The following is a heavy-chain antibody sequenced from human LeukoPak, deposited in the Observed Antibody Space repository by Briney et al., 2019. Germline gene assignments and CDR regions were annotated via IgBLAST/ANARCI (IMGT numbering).Heavy chain of an antibody. D-gene: IGHD5-18*01. V-gene: IGHV3-23*01. CDR1: GFTFSSYA. J-gene: IGHJ4*02. CDR3: AKDLGSYGFI. CDR2: ISGSSDSI. Sequence: QPGGSLRLSCAASGFTFSSYAMTWVRQAPGKGLEWVSVISGSSDSIYYADSVKGRFTISRDNSKNTLYLQMNSLRAEDTAVYYCAKDLGSYGFIWGQGTLVTVSS.